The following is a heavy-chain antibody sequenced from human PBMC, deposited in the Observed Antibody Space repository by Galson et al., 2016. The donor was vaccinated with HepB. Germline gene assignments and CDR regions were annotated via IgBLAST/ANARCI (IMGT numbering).Heavy chain of an antibody. V-gene: IGHV3-74*01. CDR3: ARGGLDV. J-gene: IGHJ6*02. CDR1: GLTVSSFW. Sequence: SLRLSCAASGLTVSSFWMHWVRQTPGKGLVWVSRISTDGSTTTYADLVKGRFTISRDNAKKPLYLQMNSLRVDVTALYYCARGGLDVWGRGTTVTVSS. CDR2: ISTDGSTT.